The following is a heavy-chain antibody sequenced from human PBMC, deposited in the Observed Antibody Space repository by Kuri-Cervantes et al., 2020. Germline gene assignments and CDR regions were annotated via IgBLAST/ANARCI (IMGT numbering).Heavy chain of an antibody. Sequence: ASVKVSCKASGYTFTDYYMHWVRQAPGQGLEWMGWINPNSGGTNYAQKFQGRVTMTRDTSISTASMELRRLRSDDTAVYYCARGLAARRYFDYWGQGTLVTVSS. CDR3: ARGLAARRYFDY. D-gene: IGHD6-6*01. CDR2: INPNSGGT. CDR1: GYTFTDYY. J-gene: IGHJ4*02. V-gene: IGHV1-2*02.